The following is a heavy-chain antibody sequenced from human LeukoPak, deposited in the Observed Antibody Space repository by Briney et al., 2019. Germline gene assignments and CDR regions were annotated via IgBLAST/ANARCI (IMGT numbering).Heavy chain of an antibody. Sequence: PGGSLRLSCAASGFTFSNYWMHWVRQVPGKGLVWVSRINTDGSTTNYADSVKGRFTISRDNAKNTLFLQMKSLRAEDTAVYYCAREAGPNYNIWSGYYTGWDYWGQGTLVTVSS. D-gene: IGHD3-3*01. CDR1: GFTFSNYW. J-gene: IGHJ4*02. CDR2: INTDGSTT. CDR3: AREAGPNYNIWSGYYTGWDY. V-gene: IGHV3-74*01.